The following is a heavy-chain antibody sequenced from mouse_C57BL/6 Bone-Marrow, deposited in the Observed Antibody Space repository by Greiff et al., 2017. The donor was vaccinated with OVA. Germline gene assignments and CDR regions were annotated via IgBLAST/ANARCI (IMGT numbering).Heavy chain of an antibody. CDR1: GFTFSSYT. Sequence: EVKLMESGGGLVKPGGSLKLSCAASGFTFSSYTMSWVRQTPEKRLEWVATLSGGGGNTYYPDNAKNTLYLQMSSLRAEDTALYYCARHGEIHYWGQGTTLTVSS. J-gene: IGHJ2*01. CDR3: ARHGEIHY. CDR2: LSGGGGNT. V-gene: IGHV5-9*01.